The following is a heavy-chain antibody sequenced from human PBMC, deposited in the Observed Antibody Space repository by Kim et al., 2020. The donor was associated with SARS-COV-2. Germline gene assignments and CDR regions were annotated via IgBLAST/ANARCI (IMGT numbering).Heavy chain of an antibody. CDR2: T. J-gene: IGHJ3*02. V-gene: IGHV5-10-1*01. Sequence: TNYRPSFQGHVTISADKSISTAYLQWSSLKASDTAMYYCATIAAPNAFDIWGQGTMVTVSS. D-gene: IGHD6-6*01. CDR3: ATIAAPNAFDI.